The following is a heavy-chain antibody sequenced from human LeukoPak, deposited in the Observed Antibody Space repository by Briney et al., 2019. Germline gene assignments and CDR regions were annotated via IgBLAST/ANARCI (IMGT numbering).Heavy chain of an antibody. CDR1: GFTFSNYG. CDR3: AKGRGYCSSTSCYAHYFDY. Sequence: PGGSLRLSCAASGFTFSNYGMHWVRQAPGKGLEWVAVISYDGSNKYYADSVKGRFTISRDNSKNTLYLQMNSLRAEDTAVYYCAKGRGYCSSTSCYAHYFDYWGQGTLVTVSS. J-gene: IGHJ4*02. V-gene: IGHV3-30*18. D-gene: IGHD2-2*01. CDR2: ISYDGSNK.